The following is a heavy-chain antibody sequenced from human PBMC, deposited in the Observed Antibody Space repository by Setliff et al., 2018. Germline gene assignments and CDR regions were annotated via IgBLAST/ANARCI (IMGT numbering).Heavy chain of an antibody. CDR2: ISGSGGST. CDR1: GFTFTSYA. J-gene: IGHJ6*02. V-gene: IGHV3-23*01. CDR3: AKHGAYNDFLTGYNFYYDMDV. Sequence: GGSLRLSCAASGFTFTSYAMRWVRQAPGKGLEWVSSISGSGGSTYYADSVKGRFTISGDNSNNALYLQMNSLRAEDTAVYYCAKHGAYNDFLTGYNFYYDMDVWGQGTTVTVSS. D-gene: IGHD3-9*01.